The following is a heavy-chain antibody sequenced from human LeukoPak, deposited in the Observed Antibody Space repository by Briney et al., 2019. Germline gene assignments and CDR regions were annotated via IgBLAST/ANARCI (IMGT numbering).Heavy chain of an antibody. V-gene: IGHV3-23*01. J-gene: IGHJ4*02. CDR3: AKELGYCSSTSCSPFDY. CDR1: GFTFSSYA. Sequence: GGSLRLSCAASGFTFSSYAMSWVRQAPGKGLEWVSAISGSGGSTHYADSVKGRFTISRDNSKNTLYPQMNSLRAEDTAVYYCAKELGYCSSTSCSPFDYWGQGTLVTVSS. D-gene: IGHD2-2*01. CDR2: ISGSGGST.